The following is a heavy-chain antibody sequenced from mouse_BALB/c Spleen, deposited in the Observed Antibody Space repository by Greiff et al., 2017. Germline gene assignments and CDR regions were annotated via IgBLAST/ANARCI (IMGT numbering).Heavy chain of an antibody. CDR1: GYAFSSSW. V-gene: IGHV1-82*01. CDR2: IYPGDGDT. D-gene: IGHD1-1*01. Sequence: QVQLQQSGPELVKPGASVKISCKASGYAFSSSWMNWVKQRPGQGLEWIGRIYPGDGDTNYNGKFKGKATLTADKSSSTAYMQLSSLTSVDSAVYFCARRTTVAYFDYWGQGTTLTVSS. J-gene: IGHJ2*01. CDR3: ARRTTVAYFDY.